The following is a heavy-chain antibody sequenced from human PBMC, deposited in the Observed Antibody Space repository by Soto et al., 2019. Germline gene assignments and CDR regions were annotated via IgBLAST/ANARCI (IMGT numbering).Heavy chain of an antibody. D-gene: IGHD3-16*01. CDR3: SRDWFGIDY. CDR1: GYTFTSYG. J-gene: IGHJ4*02. V-gene: IGHV1-18*01. Sequence: QVKLVQSGAEVKKPGASVKVSCKASGYTFTSYGISWVRQAPGQGLEWMGWINPYNGNTNYAQKLQGRVTMTTDTATNTAYRELMSRSADDTAVYYCSRDWFGIDYWGQGTRVTVSS. CDR2: INPYNGNT.